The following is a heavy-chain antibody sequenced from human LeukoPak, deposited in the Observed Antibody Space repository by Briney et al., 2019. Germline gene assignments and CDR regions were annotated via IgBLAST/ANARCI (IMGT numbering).Heavy chain of an antibody. CDR2: ILPGDSDT. J-gene: IGHJ1*01. V-gene: IGHV5-51*01. D-gene: IGHD3-10*01. CDR1: GYSFSNNW. CDR3: ATYAGTSSKYFQY. Sequence: GESLKISCKGSGYSFSNNWIGWVRQMPGKGLEWMGIILPGDSDTRYSPSFQGQVTISADKSINTAYVQWSSLKASGTAMYYCATYAGTSSKYFQYWGQGTLVTVSS.